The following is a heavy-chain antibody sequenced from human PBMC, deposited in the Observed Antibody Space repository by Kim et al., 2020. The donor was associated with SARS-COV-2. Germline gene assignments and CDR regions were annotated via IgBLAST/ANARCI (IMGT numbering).Heavy chain of an antibody. J-gene: IGHJ4*02. CDR2: IYYSGRT. CDR3: ARLFPFESNWGHVADY. V-gene: IGHV4-39*01. D-gene: IGHD7-27*01. CDR1: GDSFRSSAYY. Sequence: SETLSLTCTVSGDSFRSSAYYWGWIRQPPGKGLEWIGSIYYSGRTYYNPSLNNRVTISVYTSKNQFSLRLGSVTAADTAVYYCARLFPFESNWGHVADYWGQGTLVTVSS.